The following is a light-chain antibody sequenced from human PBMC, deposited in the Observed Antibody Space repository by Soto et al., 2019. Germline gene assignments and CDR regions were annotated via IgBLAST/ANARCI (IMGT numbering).Light chain of an antibody. CDR2: EVS. CDR1: SSDVDGYNY. V-gene: IGLV2-14*01. J-gene: IGLJ1*01. Sequence: ALTQPASVSGSPGQSITISCTGTSSDVDGYNYVSWYQQHPGKAPKLMIYEVSNRPSGVSNRSSGSKSGNTASLTISGLQAEDEADYYCSSYTSSTFYVFGTGTKVTVL. CDR3: SSYTSSTFYV.